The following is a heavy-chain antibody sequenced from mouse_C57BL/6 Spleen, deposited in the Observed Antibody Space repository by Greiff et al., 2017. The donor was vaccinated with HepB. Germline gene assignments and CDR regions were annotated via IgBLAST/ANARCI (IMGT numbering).Heavy chain of an antibody. Sequence: VQLQQPGAELVRPGTSVKLSCKASGYTFTSYWMHWVKQRPGQGLEWIGVIDPSDSYTNYNQKFKGKATLTVDTSSSTAYMQLSSLTSEDSAVCYCARPTVVARDFGDWGQGTTLTVSS. CDR1: GYTFTSYW. V-gene: IGHV1-59*01. CDR2: IDPSDSYT. D-gene: IGHD1-1*01. J-gene: IGHJ2*01. CDR3: ARPTVVARDFGD.